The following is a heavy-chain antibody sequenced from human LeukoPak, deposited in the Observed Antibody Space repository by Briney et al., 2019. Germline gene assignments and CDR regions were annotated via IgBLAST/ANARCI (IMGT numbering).Heavy chain of an antibody. CDR3: ARDRGLDGADQLDS. J-gene: IGHJ5*01. D-gene: IGHD4/OR15-4a*01. CDR2: IHSNGDT. CDR1: GGSISSYH. V-gene: IGHV4-4*07. Sequence: SETLSLTCTVSGGSISSYHWIWIRQPAGKGLEWIGRIHSNGDTVYNPSLKSRATMSLDMTNNQFSLKLSSVTAADTAVYYCARDRGLDGADQLDSWGPGTLVTVSS.